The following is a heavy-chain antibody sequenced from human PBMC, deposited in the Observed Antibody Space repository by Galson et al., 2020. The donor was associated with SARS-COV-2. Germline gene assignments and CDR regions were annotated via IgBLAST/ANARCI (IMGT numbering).Heavy chain of an antibody. CDR1: GFTFSNHW. CDR3: ARGDMGNDYFDY. J-gene: IGHJ4*02. CDR2: IYSEGSST. V-gene: IGHV3-74*01. Sequence: GGSLRLSCAVSGFTFSNHWMHWVRQAPGKGLVWVSRIYSEGSSTSYADSVKGRFTISEDNAKNTLYLQMNSLRAEDTAVYYCARGDMGNDYFDYWGQGTLVTVSS. D-gene: IGHD7-27*01.